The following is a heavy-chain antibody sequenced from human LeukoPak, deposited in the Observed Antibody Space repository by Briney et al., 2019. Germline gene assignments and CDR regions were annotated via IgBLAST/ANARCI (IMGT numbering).Heavy chain of an antibody. CDR3: ARQGPGGYCSSTSCYHDAFDI. CDR2: INHSGST. J-gene: IGHJ3*02. CDR1: GGSFSGYY. V-gene: IGHV4-34*01. Sequence: SETLSLTCAVYGGSFSGYYWSWIRQPPGKGLEWIGEINHSGSTNYNPSLKSRVTISVDTSKNQFSLKLSSVTAADTAVYYCARQGPGGYCSSTSCYHDAFDIWGQGTMVTVSS. D-gene: IGHD2-2*01.